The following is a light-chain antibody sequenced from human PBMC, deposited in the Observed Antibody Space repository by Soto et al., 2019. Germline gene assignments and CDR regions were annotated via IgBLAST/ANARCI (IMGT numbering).Light chain of an antibody. CDR2: GAS. V-gene: IGKV3-20*01. Sequence: TVMTQSPATLSVSPGERATLSCRARQSVSRGDIAWNEQKPGQAPRLLIYGASSRATGIPDRFSGSGSGTDFTLTISRLEPEDFALYYCQQYRGSPPFRHGTKFDIK. CDR3: QQYRGSPP. J-gene: IGKJ2*01. CDR1: QSVSRGD.